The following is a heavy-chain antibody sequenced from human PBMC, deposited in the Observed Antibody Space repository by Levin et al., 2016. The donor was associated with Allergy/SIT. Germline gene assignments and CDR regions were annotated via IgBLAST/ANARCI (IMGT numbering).Heavy chain of an antibody. CDR3: ARDTYYYDSSGYYWVGGMDV. CDR2: ISSSSSYI. Sequence: GESLKISCAASGFTFSSYSMNWVRQAPGKGLEWVSSISSSSSYIYYADSVKGRFTISRDNTKNSLYLQMNSLRAEDTAVYYCARDTYYYDSSGYYWVGGMDVWGQGTTVTVSS. D-gene: IGHD3-22*01. CDR1: GFTFSSYS. V-gene: IGHV3-21*01. J-gene: IGHJ6*02.